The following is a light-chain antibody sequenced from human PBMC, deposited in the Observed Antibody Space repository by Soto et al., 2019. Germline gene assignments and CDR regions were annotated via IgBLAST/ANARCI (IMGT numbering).Light chain of an antibody. CDR1: SSNIGNKY. CDR2: DND. V-gene: IGLV1-51*01. J-gene: IGLJ2*01. Sequence: QSVLTQPPSVSAAPGQTVTISCSGSSSNIGNKYVSWYQQLPGTAPKLLIYDNDKRPSGISDRFSGSKSGTSATLGITGLQTGDEADYYCGTWDSSLNILVFGGGTKLTVL. CDR3: GTWDSSLNILV.